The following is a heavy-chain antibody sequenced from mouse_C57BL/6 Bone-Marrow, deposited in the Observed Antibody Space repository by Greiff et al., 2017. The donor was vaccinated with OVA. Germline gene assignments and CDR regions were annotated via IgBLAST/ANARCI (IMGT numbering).Heavy chain of an antibody. J-gene: IGHJ4*01. CDR2: IYPGSGNT. CDR3: ATRGDYYGSRENAMDY. CDR1: GYTFTDYY. D-gene: IGHD1-1*01. V-gene: IGHV1-76*01. Sequence: QVQLQQSGAELVRPGASVKLSCKASGYTFTDYYINWVKQRPGQGLEWIARIYPGSGNTYYNEKFKGKATLTAEKSSSTAYMQLSSLTSEDSAVYFCATRGDYYGSRENAMDYWGQGTSVTVSS.